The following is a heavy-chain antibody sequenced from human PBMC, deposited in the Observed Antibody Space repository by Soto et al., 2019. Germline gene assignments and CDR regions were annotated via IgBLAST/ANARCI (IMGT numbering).Heavy chain of an antibody. CDR1: GGTFSRSA. V-gene: IGHV1-69*13. CDR3: VLNIVARIEGVFYT. Sequence: CSVKVSCKASGGTFSRSAISWVRQAPGQGLEWMGGIIPIFGTANYAQKFQGRVTITAGESTSTAYMELSSLRSEDTAVYYCVLNIVARIEGVFYTWGQGNLVTVSA. D-gene: IGHD5-12*01. CDR2: IIPIFGTA. J-gene: IGHJ5*02.